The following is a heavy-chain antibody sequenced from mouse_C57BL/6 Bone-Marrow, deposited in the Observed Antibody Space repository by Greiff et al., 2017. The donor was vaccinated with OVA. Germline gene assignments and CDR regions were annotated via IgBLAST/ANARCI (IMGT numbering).Heavy chain of an antibody. CDR2: IHPHSGST. D-gene: IGHD2-5*01. V-gene: IGHV1-64*01. CDR1: GYTFTSYW. J-gene: IGHJ1*03. CDR3: ARGPDSKRYCDV. Sequence: QVQLQQPGAELVKPGASVKLSCKASGYTFTSYWMHWVKQRPGQGLEWIGMIHPHSGSTNYNEKFKSKATLTVDKSSSTAYQQLSSLTSEDSAVYYCARGPDSKRYCDVWGTGTTVTVSS.